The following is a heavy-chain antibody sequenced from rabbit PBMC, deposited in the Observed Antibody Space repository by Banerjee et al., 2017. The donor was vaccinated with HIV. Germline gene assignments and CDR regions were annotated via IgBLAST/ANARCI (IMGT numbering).Heavy chain of an antibody. CDR1: GFSFSSGYY. CDR2: IGTGSGGT. J-gene: IGHJ6*01. D-gene: IGHD7-1*01. Sequence: QQQLVESGGGLVKPGASLTLTCKASGFSFSSGYYMCWVRQAPGKGLEWIGCIGTGSGGTWYASWVNGRFTISRSTSLNTVTLQVTSLTAADTATYFCARETYAGYGSLGLWGPGTLVTVS. CDR3: ARETYAGYGSLGL. V-gene: IGHV1S43*01.